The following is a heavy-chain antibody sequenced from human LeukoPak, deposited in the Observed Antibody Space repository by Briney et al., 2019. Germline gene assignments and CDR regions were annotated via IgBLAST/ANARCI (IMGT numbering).Heavy chain of an antibody. J-gene: IGHJ4*02. D-gene: IGHD3-22*01. V-gene: IGHV4-4*02. CDR3: AKDQDYYDSSGYPNYFDY. CDR1: GGSISSSNW. Sequence: PSGTLSLTCAVSGGSISSSNWWSWVRQPPGKGLECIGEIYHSGSTNYNPSLKSRVTISVDKSKNQFSLKLSSVTAADTAVYYCAKDQDYYDSSGYPNYFDYWGQGTLVTVSS. CDR2: IYHSGST.